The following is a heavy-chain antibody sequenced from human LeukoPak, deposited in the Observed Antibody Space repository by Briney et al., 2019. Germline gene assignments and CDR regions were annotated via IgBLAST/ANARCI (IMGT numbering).Heavy chain of an antibody. J-gene: IGHJ4*02. CDR1: GFIFSSHW. CDR2: KKQDGSEK. V-gene: IGHV3-7*03. CDR3: AKRVGFAGHDY. D-gene: IGHD6-13*01. Sequence: AGGSLRLSCVASGFIFSSHWMSWVRQAPGKGLEWVANKKQDGSEKYVDSVKGRFTISRDNSKNTLYLQMNSLRAEDTAVYYCAKRVGFAGHDYWGQGTLVTVSS.